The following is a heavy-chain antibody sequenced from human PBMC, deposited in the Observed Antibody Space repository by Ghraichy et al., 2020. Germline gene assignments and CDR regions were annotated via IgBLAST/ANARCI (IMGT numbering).Heavy chain of an antibody. D-gene: IGHD3-16*01. CDR1: GFTFYNFA. J-gene: IGHJ1*01. CDR3: AKDGGVGIRQYFQH. CDR2: IAGSAAVT. Sequence: ETLSLTCAASGFTFYNFAMSWVRRAPEKGLEWVAVIAGSAAVTHYADSVKGRFTISRDNSKNMLYLDMNNLRVEDTADYYCAKDGGVGIRQYFQHWGQGSQVTVSS. V-gene: IGHV3-23*01.